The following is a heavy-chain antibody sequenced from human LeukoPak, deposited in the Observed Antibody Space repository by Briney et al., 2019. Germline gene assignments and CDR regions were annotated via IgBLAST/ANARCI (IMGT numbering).Heavy chain of an antibody. CDR1: GYTFTSYG. J-gene: IGHJ4*02. V-gene: IGHV1-18*01. CDR3: AIYPDYYDSSGYGN. Sequence: ASVKVSCKASGYTFTSYGISWVRQAPGQGLEWMGWISAYNGNTNYAQKLQGRVTMTTDTSTSTAYMELRSLRSDDTAVYYCAIYPDYYDSSGYGNWGQGTLVTVSS. CDR2: ISAYNGNT. D-gene: IGHD3-22*01.